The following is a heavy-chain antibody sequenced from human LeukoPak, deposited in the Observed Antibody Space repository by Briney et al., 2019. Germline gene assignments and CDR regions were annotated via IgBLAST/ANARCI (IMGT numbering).Heavy chain of an antibody. D-gene: IGHD6-13*01. Sequence: PSETLSLTCTVSGVSISSSSYYWGWLRQPPGKGLEWIGSIYYSGSTYYNPSLKSRVTISVDTSKNQFSLKLSSVTAADTAVYYCARHGPGIAAAGTFDYWGQGTLVTVSS. CDR1: GVSISSSSYY. V-gene: IGHV4-39*01. CDR3: ARHGPGIAAAGTFDY. CDR2: IYYSGST. J-gene: IGHJ4*02.